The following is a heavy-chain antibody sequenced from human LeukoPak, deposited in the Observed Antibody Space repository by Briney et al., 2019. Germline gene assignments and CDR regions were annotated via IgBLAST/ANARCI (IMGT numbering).Heavy chain of an antibody. CDR2: INWNSETI. J-gene: IGHJ4*02. D-gene: IGHD3-9*01. CDR3: ARGDYDILTGYTDY. Sequence: ALRLSCAASGFTVSSNYMSWVRQAPGKGLEWVSGINWNSETIAYADSVKGRFTISRDHAKNSLFLQMNSLRAEDTALYYCARGDYDILTGYTDYWGQGTLVTVSS. V-gene: IGHV3-9*01. CDR1: GFTVSSNY.